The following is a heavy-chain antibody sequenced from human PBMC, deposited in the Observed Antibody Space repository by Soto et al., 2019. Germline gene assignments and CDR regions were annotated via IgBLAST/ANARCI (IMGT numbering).Heavy chain of an antibody. CDR1: GGSISSYY. CDR2: IYTSGST. J-gene: IGHJ5*02. CDR3: ARDYAGTTSRWFDT. D-gene: IGHD1-7*01. Sequence: PSETLSLTCAVSGGSISSYYWSWIRQPAGKGLEWIGRIYTSGSTNYNPSLKSRVTMSVDTSKNQFSLKLSSVTAADTAVYYCARDYAGTTSRWFDTWGQATLVTVSS. V-gene: IGHV4-4*07.